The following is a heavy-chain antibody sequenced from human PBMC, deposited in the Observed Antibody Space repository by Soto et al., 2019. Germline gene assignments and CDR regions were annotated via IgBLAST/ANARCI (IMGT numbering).Heavy chain of an antibody. D-gene: IGHD2-2*01. CDR3: ASASSTSGGYYGMDV. CDR2: IVVGSGHT. V-gene: IGHV1-58*02. Sequence: QMQLVQSGPEVKKPGTSVKVSCKTSGFTFISSAMQWVRQARGQRLEWIGWIVVGSGHTNYAQKFQERVTITRDMSTTTAYMELSSLRSEDTAVYYCASASSTSGGYYGMDVWGQGNTVTVSS. CDR1: GFTFISSA. J-gene: IGHJ6*02.